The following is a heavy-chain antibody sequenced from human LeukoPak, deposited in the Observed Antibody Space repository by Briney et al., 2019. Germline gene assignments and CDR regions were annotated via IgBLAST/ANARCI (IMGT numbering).Heavy chain of an antibody. CDR3: TTGITMIVVVVDY. V-gene: IGHV3-15*01. CDR2: IKSTTDGGTT. J-gene: IGHJ4*02. D-gene: IGHD3-22*01. Sequence: GGSLRLSCAASGFTFSNAWMSWVRQAPGKGLEWVGRIKSTTDGGTTDYAAPVKGRFTISRDDSKNTLYLQMNSLKTEDAAVYYCTTGITMIVVVVDYWGQGTLVTVSS. CDR1: GFTFSNAW.